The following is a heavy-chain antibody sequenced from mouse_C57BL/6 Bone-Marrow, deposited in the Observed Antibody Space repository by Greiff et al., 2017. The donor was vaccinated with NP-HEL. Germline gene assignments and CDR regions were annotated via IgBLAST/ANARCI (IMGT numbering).Heavy chain of an antibody. Sequence: EVRLQQSGPGLVKPSQSLSLTCSVTGYSITSGYYWNWIRQFPGNKLEWMGYISYDGSNNYNPSLKNRISITRDTSKNQFFLKLNSVTTEDTATYYCARDDLLRFAYWGQGTLVTVSA. CDR2: ISYDGSN. J-gene: IGHJ3*01. CDR1: GYSITSGYY. D-gene: IGHD2-1*01. V-gene: IGHV3-6*01. CDR3: ARDDLLRFAY.